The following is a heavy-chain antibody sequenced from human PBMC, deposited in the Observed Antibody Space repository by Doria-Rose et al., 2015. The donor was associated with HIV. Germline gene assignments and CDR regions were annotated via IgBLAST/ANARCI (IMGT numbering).Heavy chain of an antibody. CDR3: ARIKSSRWYHKYYFDF. D-gene: IGHD6-13*01. CDR1: GVSLSSPGMG. J-gene: IGHJ4*02. Sequence: QVTLKESGPALVKPTETPTLTCTVSGVSLSSPGMGVSWIRQPPGRALEWLANIFSDDERSYKTSLKGRLTISRGISKSQVVLTMTDMDPVDTATYYCARIKSSRWYHKYYFDFWGQGTLVIVSA. V-gene: IGHV2-26*01. CDR2: IFSDDER.